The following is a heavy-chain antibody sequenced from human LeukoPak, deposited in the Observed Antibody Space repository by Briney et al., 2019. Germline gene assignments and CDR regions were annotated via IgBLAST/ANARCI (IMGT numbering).Heavy chain of an antibody. CDR1: GYSISSGYY. J-gene: IGHJ4*02. V-gene: IGHV4-38-2*01. Sequence: PSETLSLTCAVSGYSISSGYYWGWIRQPPGKGLEWIGSIYHSGSTYYNPSLKSRVTISVDTSKNQFSLKLSSVTAADAAVSYCARHSRLITTIHFDYWGQGTLVTVSS. CDR2: IYHSGST. D-gene: IGHD3-22*01. CDR3: ARHSRLITTIHFDY.